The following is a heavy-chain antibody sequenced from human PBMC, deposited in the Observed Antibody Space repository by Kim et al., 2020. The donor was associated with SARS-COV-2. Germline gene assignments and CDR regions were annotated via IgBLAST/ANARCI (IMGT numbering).Heavy chain of an antibody. CDR2: IYYSGST. Sequence: SETLSLICTVSGGSISSYYWSWIRQPPGKGLEWIGYIYYSGSTNYNPSLKSRVTISVDTSKNQFSLKLSSVTAADTAVYYCARSPGCSGGSCYGGWSYFDYWGQGTLVTVSS. CDR1: GGSISSYY. V-gene: IGHV4-59*01. J-gene: IGHJ4*02. CDR3: ARSPGCSGGSCYGGWSYFDY. D-gene: IGHD2-15*01.